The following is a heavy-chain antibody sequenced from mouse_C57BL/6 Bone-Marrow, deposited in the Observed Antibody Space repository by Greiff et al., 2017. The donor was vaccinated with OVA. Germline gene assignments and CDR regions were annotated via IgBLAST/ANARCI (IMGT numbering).Heavy chain of an antibody. V-gene: IGHV5-16*01. Sequence: DVKLVESEGGLVQPGSSMKLSCKASGFTFSGYYMAWVRQVPEKGLEWVAHINYDGSSTYYLDSLKSRFIISRDNAKNILYLQMSSLKSEDTATYYCARVFYYRYFCVWGTGTTVSVS. CDR3: ARVFYYRYFCV. CDR2: INYDGSST. J-gene: IGHJ1*03. CDR1: GFTFSGYY.